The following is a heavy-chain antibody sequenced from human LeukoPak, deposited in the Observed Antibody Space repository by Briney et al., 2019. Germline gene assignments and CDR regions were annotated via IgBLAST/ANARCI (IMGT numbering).Heavy chain of an antibody. Sequence: ASVKVSCKASGYTFTSYGISWVRHAPGQGLEWMGWISAYNGNTNYAQKLQGRVTMTTDTSTSTAYMELSSLRSEDTAVYYCARMAYCSSTSCYPDWFDPWGQGTLVTVSS. J-gene: IGHJ5*02. CDR2: ISAYNGNT. CDR3: ARMAYCSSTSCYPDWFDP. D-gene: IGHD2-2*01. CDR1: GYTFTSYG. V-gene: IGHV1-18*01.